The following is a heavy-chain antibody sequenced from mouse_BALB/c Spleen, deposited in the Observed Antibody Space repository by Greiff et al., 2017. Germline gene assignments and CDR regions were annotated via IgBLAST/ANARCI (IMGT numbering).Heavy chain of an antibody. CDR2: IYPGGGYT. V-gene: IGHV1-63*02. CDR3: ARGTMITNYFDY. J-gene: IGHJ2*01. CDR1: GYTFTNYW. D-gene: IGHD2-4*01. Sequence: VKVVESGAELVRPGTSVKISCKASGYTFTNYWLGWVKQRPGHGLEWIGDIYPGGGYTNYNEKFKGKATLTADTSSSTAYMQLSSLTSEDSAVYFCARGTMITNYFDYWGQGTTLTVSS.